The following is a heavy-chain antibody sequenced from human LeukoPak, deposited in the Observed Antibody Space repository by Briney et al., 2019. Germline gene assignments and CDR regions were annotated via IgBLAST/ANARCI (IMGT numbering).Heavy chain of an antibody. CDR2: ISASGGST. J-gene: IGHJ4*02. V-gene: IGHV3-23*01. CDR3: AKDQRRESPHYLDS. CDR1: GFTFSSSA. Sequence: GGSLRLSCAASGFTFSSSAMSWVRQVPGKGLEWVSGISASGGSTSYADSVRGRFTISRDNSKNTLYVQMNSLRDEDTAVYYCAKDQRRESPHYLDSWGQGTLVTVSS.